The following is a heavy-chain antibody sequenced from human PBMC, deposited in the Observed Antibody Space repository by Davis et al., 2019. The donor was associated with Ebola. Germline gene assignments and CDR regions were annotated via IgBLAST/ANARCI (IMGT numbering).Heavy chain of an antibody. CDR2: IFPGDSDT. CDR3: ARMGKSYYDSLWDY. D-gene: IGHD3-10*01. Sequence: GESLKISCKGSGYSFTSHWIVWVRQMPGKGLECMGIIFPGDSDTRYSPSFRGQVTISADKSFSTAYLQWSGLKASDTAMYYCARMGKSYYDSLWDYWGQGTLVTVSS. J-gene: IGHJ4*02. V-gene: IGHV5-51*01. CDR1: GYSFTSHW.